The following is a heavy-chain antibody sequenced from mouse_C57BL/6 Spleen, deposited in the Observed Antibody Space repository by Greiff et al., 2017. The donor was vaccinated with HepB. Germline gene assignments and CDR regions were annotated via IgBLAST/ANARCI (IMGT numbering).Heavy chain of an antibody. CDR2: IDPSDSYT. J-gene: IGHJ2*01. Sequence: VQLQQPGAELVKPGASVKLSCKASGYTFTSYWMQWVKQRPGQGLEWIGEIDPSDSYTNYNQKFKGKATLTVDTSSSTAYMQLSSLTSEDSAVYYCARWGKYGRGDYWGQGTTLTVSS. CDR3: ARWGKYGRGDY. V-gene: IGHV1-50*01. D-gene: IGHD1-1*01. CDR1: GYTFTSYW.